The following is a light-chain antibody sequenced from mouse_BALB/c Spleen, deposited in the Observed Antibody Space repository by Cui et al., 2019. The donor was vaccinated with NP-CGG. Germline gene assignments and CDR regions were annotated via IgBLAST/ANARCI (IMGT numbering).Light chain of an antibody. CDR3: ALWYSNHWV. CDR2: GTN. Sequence: QAVVTQVSALTTSPGETVTLTCRSSTGAVTTINYANWVQEKPDHLFTGLIGGTNNRVPGVPARFSGSLIGDKAALTITGAQTEDEAIYFCALWYSNHWVFGGGTKLTVL. J-gene: IGLJ1*01. CDR1: TGAVTTINY. V-gene: IGLV1*01.